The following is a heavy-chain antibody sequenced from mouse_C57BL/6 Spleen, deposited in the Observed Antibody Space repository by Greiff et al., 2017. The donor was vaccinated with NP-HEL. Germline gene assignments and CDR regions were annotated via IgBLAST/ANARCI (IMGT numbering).Heavy chain of an antibody. V-gene: IGHV5-17*01. CDR2: ISSGSSTI. Sequence: EVKLVESGGGLVKPGGSLKLSCAASGFTFSDYGMHWVRQAPEKGLEWVAYISSGSSTIYYADTVKGRFTISRDNAKNTLFLQMTSLRSEETAVYYCASPYDYSAMDYWGQGTSVTVSS. D-gene: IGHD6-5*01. J-gene: IGHJ4*01. CDR1: GFTFSDYG. CDR3: ASPYDYSAMDY.